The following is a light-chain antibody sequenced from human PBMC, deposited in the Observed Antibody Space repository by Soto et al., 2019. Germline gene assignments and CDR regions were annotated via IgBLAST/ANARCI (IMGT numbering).Light chain of an antibody. Sequence: IQITQPASILSPSLSDRVHITCRASQSISSCLDWYQQKPGKAPNLLIYKASHLENGVPCRCSGSGSGTEFTLTISSLQPGDFATYYCQQYNSYSFGQGTKVDI. CDR2: KAS. CDR1: QSISSC. V-gene: IGKV1-5*03. CDR3: QQYNSYS. J-gene: IGKJ1*01.